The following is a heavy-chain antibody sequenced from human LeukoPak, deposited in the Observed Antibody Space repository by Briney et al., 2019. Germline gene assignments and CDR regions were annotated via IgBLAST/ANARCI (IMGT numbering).Heavy chain of an antibody. CDR1: GGTFSSYA. CDR2: IIPIFGTA. Sequence: GASVKVSCKASGGTFSSYAISWVRQAPGQGLEWMGRIIPIFGTANYAQKFQGRVTITTDESTSTAYMELSSLRSEDKAVYYCARGRGHYDYVWGSYRPSYYYYYYMDVWGKGTTVTVSS. D-gene: IGHD3-16*02. J-gene: IGHJ6*03. CDR3: ARGRGHYDYVWGSYRPSYYYYYYMDV. V-gene: IGHV1-69*05.